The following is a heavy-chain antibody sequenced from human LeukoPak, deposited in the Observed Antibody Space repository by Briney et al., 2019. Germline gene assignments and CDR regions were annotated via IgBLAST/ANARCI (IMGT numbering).Heavy chain of an antibody. CDR2: INPNSGGT. CDR1: GYTFTGYY. V-gene: IGHV1-2*02. Sequence: GASVKVSCKASGYTFTGYYMHWVRQAPGQGLEWMGWINPNSGGTNYAQKFQGRVTMTRDTSISTAYMELSRLRSDDTAVYYCARDRGSEGSEYRLLYGGWDYYYMDVWGKGTTVTVSS. CDR3: ARDRGSEGSEYRLLYGGWDYYYMDV. J-gene: IGHJ6*03. D-gene: IGHD2-2*02.